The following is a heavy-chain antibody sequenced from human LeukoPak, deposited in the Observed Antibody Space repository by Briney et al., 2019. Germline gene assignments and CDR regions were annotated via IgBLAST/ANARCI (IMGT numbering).Heavy chain of an antibody. CDR1: GFTFGDYA. Sequence: GGSLRLSCTASGFTFGDYAMSWVRQAPGKGLEWVGFIRSKAYGGTTEYAASVKGRFTISRDDSKSIAYLQMNSLKTEDTAVYYCTRGQEGFGELDHYYYYYYMDVWGKGTTVTISS. J-gene: IGHJ6*03. V-gene: IGHV3-49*04. CDR3: TRGQEGFGELDHYYYYYYMDV. CDR2: IRSKAYGGTT. D-gene: IGHD3-10*01.